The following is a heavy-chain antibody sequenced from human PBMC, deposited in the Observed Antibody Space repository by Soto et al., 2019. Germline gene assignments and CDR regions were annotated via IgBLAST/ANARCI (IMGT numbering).Heavy chain of an antibody. Sequence: SVKVSCKASGYRFSSFGIIWVRQAPGQGLEWMGWISAYNGNTNYAQKFQGRVTMSTDTSTSSAYMELRSLRSDDTAVYYCARHLDYYFYPLDAWGQGNTVTVPS. V-gene: IGHV1-18*01. J-gene: IGHJ6*02. CDR3: ARHLDYYFYPLDA. CDR1: GYRFSSFG. CDR2: ISAYNGNT.